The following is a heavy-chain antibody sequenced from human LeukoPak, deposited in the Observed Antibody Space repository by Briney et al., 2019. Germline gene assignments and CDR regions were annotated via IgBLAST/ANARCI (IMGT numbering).Heavy chain of an antibody. D-gene: IGHD3-10*01. J-gene: IGHJ6*04. Sequence: ASVKVSCKASGYTFTDYAMHWVRQAPGQGLEWMGWISAYNGNTNYARKLRGRVTMTTDTSTSTAYMELRSLRSDDTAVYYCARDRSYYYGSGSFYYYGMDVWGKGTTVTVSS. CDR1: GYTFTDYA. CDR2: ISAYNGNT. CDR3: ARDRSYYYGSGSFYYYGMDV. V-gene: IGHV1-18*01.